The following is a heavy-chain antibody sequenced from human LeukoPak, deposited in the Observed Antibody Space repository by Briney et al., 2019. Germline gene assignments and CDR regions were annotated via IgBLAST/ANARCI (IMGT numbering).Heavy chain of an antibody. CDR1: GGTFSSYT. Sequence: SVKVSCKASGGTFSSYTISRVRQSPGQGLEWMGRIIPILGIANYAQKFQGRVTITADKSTSTAYMELSSLRPEDTAVYYCAREVGATTGYYYGMDVWGQGTTVTVSS. V-gene: IGHV1-69*04. CDR2: IIPILGIA. CDR3: AREVGATTGYYYGMDV. D-gene: IGHD1-26*01. J-gene: IGHJ6*02.